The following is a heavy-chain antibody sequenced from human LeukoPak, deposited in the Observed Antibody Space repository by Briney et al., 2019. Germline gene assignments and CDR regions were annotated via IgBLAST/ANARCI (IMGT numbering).Heavy chain of an antibody. V-gene: IGHV1-2*02. CDR3: ARDRYISRYYYYYMDV. J-gene: IGHJ6*03. Sequence: AASVKVSCKASGYTFTGYYMHWVRQAPGQGLEWMGWINPNSGGTNYAQKFQGRVTMTRDTSISTAYMELSRLRSDDTAVYYCARDRYISRYYYYYMDVWGKGTTVTISS. CDR1: GYTFTGYY. CDR2: INPNSGGT. D-gene: IGHD1-1*01.